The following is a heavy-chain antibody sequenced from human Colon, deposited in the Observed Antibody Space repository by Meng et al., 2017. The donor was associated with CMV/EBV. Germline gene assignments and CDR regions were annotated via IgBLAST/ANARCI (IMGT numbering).Heavy chain of an antibody. J-gene: IGHJ6*02. V-gene: IGHV3-23*01. CDR3: AKPHQDYYYDTRGAYGMDV. CDR2: ITGSADRA. CDR1: GFNSDIYA. D-gene: IGHD3-22*01. Sequence: GGSLRLSCATSGFNSDIYAINWVRQAPGKGLEWVSGITGSADRAYYADSVGGRFTTSRDRFNNTVYLQMNSLRVEDTAVYYCAKPHQDYYYDTRGAYGMDVWGQGTTVTVSS.